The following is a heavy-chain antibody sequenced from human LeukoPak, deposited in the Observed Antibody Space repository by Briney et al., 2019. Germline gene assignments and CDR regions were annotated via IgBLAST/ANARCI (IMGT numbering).Heavy chain of an antibody. J-gene: IGHJ5*02. Sequence: GASVKVSCKASGYTFTSYDINWVRQATGQGLEWMGWINPNSGGTNYAQKFQGRVTMTRDTSISTAYMELSRLRSDDTAVYYCARRGSSGWYVPWGQGTLVTVSS. CDR3: ARRGSSGWYVP. CDR2: INPNSGGT. D-gene: IGHD6-19*01. V-gene: IGHV1-2*02. CDR1: GYTFTSYD.